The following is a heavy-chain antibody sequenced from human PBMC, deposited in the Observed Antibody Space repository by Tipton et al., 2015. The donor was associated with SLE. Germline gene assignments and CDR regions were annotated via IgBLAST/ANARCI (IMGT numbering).Heavy chain of an antibody. CDR1: GGSISSYY. Sequence: TLSLTCTVSGGSISSYYWSWIRQPPGKGLEWIGYIYYSGSTNYNPSLKSRVTISVDTSKNQFSLKLSSVTAADTAVYYCARVSSSLPYYFDYWGQGTLVTVSS. V-gene: IGHV4-59*01. CDR3: ARVSSSLPYYFDY. J-gene: IGHJ4*02. CDR2: IYYSGST. D-gene: IGHD6-6*01.